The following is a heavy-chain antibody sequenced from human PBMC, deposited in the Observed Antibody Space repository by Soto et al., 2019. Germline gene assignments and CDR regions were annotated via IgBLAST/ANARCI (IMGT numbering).Heavy chain of an antibody. J-gene: IGHJ3*02. D-gene: IGHD1-1*01. V-gene: IGHV4-34*01. CDR1: GGFVSSGSYY. CDR2: MSHSGGT. Sequence: QVQLQQWGEGLLKPSETLSLTCAVDGGFVSSGSYYWSWIRQPPGKGLEWIGEMSHSGGTHFNPSLQNRGTKSVDTSKNQFTLMTSSVTAAATHLNACERVERGTATTGVCDFDILGPRTMITISS. CDR3: ERVERGTATTGVCDFDI.